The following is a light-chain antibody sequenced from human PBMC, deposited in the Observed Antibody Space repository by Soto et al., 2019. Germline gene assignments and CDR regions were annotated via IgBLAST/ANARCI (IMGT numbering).Light chain of an antibody. J-gene: IGLJ2*01. CDR1: SSNIGSNT. CDR2: TNN. CDR3: ATWDNGLTGLV. Sequence: QSVLTQPPSTSGTPGQRVTISCSGSSSNIGSNTVHWYQQIPGTAPKLLIYTNNQRSSGVSDRFSGSKSDTSASLVISGLQSEDEADYYCATWDNGLTGLVFGGGTKLTVL. V-gene: IGLV1-44*01.